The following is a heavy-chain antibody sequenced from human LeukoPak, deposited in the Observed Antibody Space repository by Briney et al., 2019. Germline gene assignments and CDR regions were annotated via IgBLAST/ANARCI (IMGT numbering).Heavy chain of an antibody. D-gene: IGHD3-3*01. V-gene: IGHV4-59*01. CDR2: IYYSGST. CDR3: ATQNENYDFWSGYLYYYYYYMDV. CDR1: GESISGFY. J-gene: IGHJ6*03. Sequence: PSETLSLTCTVSGESISGFYWTWIRQPPGKGLEWIGYIYYSGSTNYNPSLKSRVTISVDTSKNQFSLKLSSVTAADTAVYYCATQNENYDFWSGYLYYYYYYMDVWGKGTTVTVSS.